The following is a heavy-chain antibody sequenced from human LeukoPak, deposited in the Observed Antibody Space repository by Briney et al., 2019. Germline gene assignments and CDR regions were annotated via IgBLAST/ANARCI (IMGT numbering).Heavy chain of an antibody. Sequence: SETLSLTCTVSGGSISSGGYYWSWIRQHPGKGLEWIGYIYYSGSTYYNPSLKSRVTISVDTSKNQFSLKLSSVTAADTAVYYCARGLRYETRFDYWGQGTLVTVSS. D-gene: IGHD3-9*01. J-gene: IGHJ4*02. CDR1: GGSISSGGYY. CDR3: ARGLRYETRFDY. CDR2: IYYSGST. V-gene: IGHV4-31*03.